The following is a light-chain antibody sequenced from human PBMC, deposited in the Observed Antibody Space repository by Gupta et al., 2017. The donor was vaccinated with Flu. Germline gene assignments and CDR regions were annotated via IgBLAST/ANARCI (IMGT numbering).Light chain of an antibody. CDR1: NIGSKS. CDR2: DDS. Sequence: GQTARITGGGNNIGSKSVHGYQQKQGQAPGLVVADDSDRPSGIPERFSCSNSGNTATLTISRVEAGDEADDYCQVWDSSSDHRGFGTGTKVTVL. J-gene: IGLJ1*01. CDR3: QVWDSSSDHRG. V-gene: IGLV3-21*02.